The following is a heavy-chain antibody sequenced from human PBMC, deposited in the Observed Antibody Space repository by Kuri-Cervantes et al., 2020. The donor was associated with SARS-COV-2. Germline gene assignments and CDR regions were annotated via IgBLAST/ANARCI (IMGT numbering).Heavy chain of an antibody. J-gene: IGHJ4*02. CDR2: QSNDGAHE. Sequence: GESLKISCAASGFTFRSSGMHWVRQAPGKVLEWVALQSNDGAHEYYADSVKGRFTISRDNFKNTLFLQMNSLRSEDTAMYYCAKGGDFWSGFTYFDSCGPGTLVTVSS. CDR1: GFTFRSSG. D-gene: IGHD3-3*01. CDR3: AKGGDFWSGFTYFDS. V-gene: IGHV3-30*18.